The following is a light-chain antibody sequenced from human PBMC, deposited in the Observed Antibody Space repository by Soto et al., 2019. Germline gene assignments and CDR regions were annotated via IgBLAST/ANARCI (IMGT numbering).Light chain of an antibody. J-gene: IGKJ2*01. Sequence: EVVLTQSPGTLSLSPGERATLSCRASQSVSNNYFAWYQQKPGQAPRLLIFGSSDRATGIPDRFSGSGSGRDFTLTISRLEPEDFAVYYCQKYGSSPPYTFGQGTKLE. V-gene: IGKV3-20*01. CDR1: QSVSNNY. CDR3: QKYGSSPPYT. CDR2: GSS.